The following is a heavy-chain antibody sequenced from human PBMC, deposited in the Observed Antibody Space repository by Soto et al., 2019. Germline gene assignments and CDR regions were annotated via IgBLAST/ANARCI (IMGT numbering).Heavy chain of an antibody. J-gene: IGHJ3*02. Sequence: GGSLRLSCAASGFTFSSYAMSWVRQAPGKGLEWVSAISGSGGSTYYADSVKGRFTISRDNSKNTLYLQMNSLRAEDTAVYYCAKDGNRITIFGNHLRPDAFDIWGQGTMVTVSS. CDR2: ISGSGGST. D-gene: IGHD3-3*01. CDR1: GFTFSSYA. CDR3: AKDGNRITIFGNHLRPDAFDI. V-gene: IGHV3-23*01.